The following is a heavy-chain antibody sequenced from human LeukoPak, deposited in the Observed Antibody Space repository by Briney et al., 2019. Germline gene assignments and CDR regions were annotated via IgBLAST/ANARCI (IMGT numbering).Heavy chain of an antibody. CDR3: ARESSLTGAYFDC. CDR2: IWYDGSNK. D-gene: IGHD3-10*01. J-gene: IGHJ4*02. Sequence: GGSLRLSCAASGFTLSNYGMLWVRQAPGKGLEWVAVIWYDGSNKQYVDSVKGRFTISRDNSKNTLYLQMNSLRAEDTAVYYCARESSLTGAYFDCWGQGTLVTVSS. CDR1: GFTLSNYG. V-gene: IGHV3-33*01.